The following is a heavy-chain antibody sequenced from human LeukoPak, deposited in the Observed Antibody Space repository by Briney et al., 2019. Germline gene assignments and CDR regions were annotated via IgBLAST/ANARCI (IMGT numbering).Heavy chain of an antibody. CDR2: ISWNSGSI. CDR3: AKDIGYSRSSVGDDAFDI. V-gene: IGHV3-9*01. J-gene: IGHJ3*02. Sequence: GGSLRLSCAASGFTFGDYAMHWVRQAPGKGLEWVSGISWNSGSIGYADSVKGRFTISRDNAKNSLYLQMNSLRAEDTALYYCAKDIGYSRSSVGDDAFDIWGQGTMVTVSS. D-gene: IGHD6-6*01. CDR1: GFTFGDYA.